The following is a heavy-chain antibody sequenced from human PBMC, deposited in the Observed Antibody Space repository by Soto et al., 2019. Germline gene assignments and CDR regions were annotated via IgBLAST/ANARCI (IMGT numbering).Heavy chain of an antibody. J-gene: IGHJ3*02. CDR3: ARGDFWNAFDI. V-gene: IGHV1-2*04. CDR1: GYTYTGYY. Sequence: ASVKVPCKASGYTYTGYYMHWVRQAPGQGLEWMGWINPNSGGTNYAQKFQGWVTMTRDTSISTAYMELSRLRSDDTAVYYCARGDFWNAFDIWGQGTMVTVSS. CDR2: INPNSGGT. D-gene: IGHD3-3*01.